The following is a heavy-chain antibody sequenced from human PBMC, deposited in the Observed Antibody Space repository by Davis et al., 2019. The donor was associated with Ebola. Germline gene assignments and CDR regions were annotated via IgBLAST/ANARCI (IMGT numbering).Heavy chain of an antibody. J-gene: IGHJ4*02. CDR3: ARQSSIQLWHYFDY. D-gene: IGHD5-18*01. Sequence: MPSETLSLTCTVSGGSVSSGSYYWSWIRQPPGKGLEWIGYIYYSGSTNYNPSLKSRVTISVDTSKNQFSLKLSSVTAADTAVYYCARQSSIQLWHYFDYWGQGTLVTVSS. V-gene: IGHV4-61*01. CDR2: IYYSGST. CDR1: GGSVSSGSYY.